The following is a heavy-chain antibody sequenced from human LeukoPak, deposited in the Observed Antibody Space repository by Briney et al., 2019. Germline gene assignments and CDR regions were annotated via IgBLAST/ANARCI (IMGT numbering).Heavy chain of an antibody. D-gene: IGHD3-22*01. CDR1: EFTLSNYA. J-gene: IGHJ4*02. Sequence: GRSLRLSCAASEFTLSNYAMHWVRQAPGKGLEWVTNISFDGRNTHYVDSVKGRFTISRDNSKNTLYLQMSSLRPEDTAVYYCTRGPATDYYDTSGYCDYWGQGTLVTVSS. CDR3: TRGPATDYYDTSGYCDY. CDR2: ISFDGRNT. V-gene: IGHV3-30*04.